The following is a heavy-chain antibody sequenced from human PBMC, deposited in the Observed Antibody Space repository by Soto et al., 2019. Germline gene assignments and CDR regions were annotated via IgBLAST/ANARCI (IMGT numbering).Heavy chain of an antibody. Sequence: EVKLLESGGGLAQPGGSLRLSCVGSGFTFDSYAISWVRQAPEKGLQWISAISGNGAGTDYASSVKGRFTISRDNSKNTVHLQMNSLRAEDTALYYCAKDTVGGYSFWSGYYSDGLDVWGQGTMVTVSS. J-gene: IGHJ3*01. D-gene: IGHD3-3*01. CDR1: GFTFDSYA. CDR3: AKDTVGGYSFWSGYYSDGLDV. CDR2: ISGNGAGT. V-gene: IGHV3-23*01.